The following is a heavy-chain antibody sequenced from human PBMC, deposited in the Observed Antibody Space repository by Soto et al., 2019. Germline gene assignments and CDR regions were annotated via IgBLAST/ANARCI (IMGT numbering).Heavy chain of an antibody. V-gene: IGHV4-59*01. CDR3: ARGECSGGSCYSSAFEI. D-gene: IGHD2-15*01. Sequence: SETLSLTCTVSGGSISSYYWSWIRQPPGKGLEWIGYIYYSGSTNYNPSLKSRVTISVDTSKNQFSLKLSSVTAADTAVYYCARGECSGGSCYSSAFEIWDKGTMVSVAS. CDR2: IYYSGST. CDR1: GGSISSYY. J-gene: IGHJ3*02.